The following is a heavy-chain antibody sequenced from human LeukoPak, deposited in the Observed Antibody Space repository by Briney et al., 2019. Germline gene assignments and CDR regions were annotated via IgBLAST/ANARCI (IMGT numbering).Heavy chain of an antibody. Sequence: ASVKVSCKASGYTFTSYGISWVRQAPGQGLEWMGWISAYHGNTNYAQKLQGRVTMTTDTSTSTAYMELRSLRSDDTAVYYCARDLSAIAVAGDDAFDIWGQGTMVTVSS. J-gene: IGHJ3*02. V-gene: IGHV1-18*01. CDR1: GYTFTSYG. D-gene: IGHD6-19*01. CDR2: ISAYHGNT. CDR3: ARDLSAIAVAGDDAFDI.